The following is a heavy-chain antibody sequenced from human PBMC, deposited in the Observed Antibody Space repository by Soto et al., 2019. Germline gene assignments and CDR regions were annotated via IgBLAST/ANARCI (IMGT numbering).Heavy chain of an antibody. Sequence: PSETLSLTCTVSGGSISGHYWSWLRQPAGRGLQWVGRIHSSGDTDYKPSLKSRVTISVDTSKNQFSLKLNSVSAADTAVYYCASGGEGSIAVAGWGQGTLVTVSS. D-gene: IGHD6-19*01. V-gene: IGHV4-4*07. CDR2: IHSSGDT. J-gene: IGHJ1*01. CDR3: ASGGEGSIAVAG. CDR1: GGSISGHY.